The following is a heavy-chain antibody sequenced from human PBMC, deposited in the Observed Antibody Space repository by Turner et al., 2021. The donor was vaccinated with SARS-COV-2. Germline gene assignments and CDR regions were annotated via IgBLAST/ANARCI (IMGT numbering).Heavy chain of an antibody. CDR3: ARLVRRAEYYFDY. CDR2: IYYSRRT. CDR1: GGSISCSSYY. J-gene: IGHJ4*02. D-gene: IGHD3-10*01. Sequence: QLQLQESGPGLGKASETLSPTGTVSGGSISCSSYYWGWSRQAPGKGLGWIGGIYYSRRTYYNPPLKSRVTMSVDTSKHQFSLKLGSVTAADTAVYYCARLVRRAEYYFDYWGQGTLVTVSS. V-gene: IGHV4-39*01.